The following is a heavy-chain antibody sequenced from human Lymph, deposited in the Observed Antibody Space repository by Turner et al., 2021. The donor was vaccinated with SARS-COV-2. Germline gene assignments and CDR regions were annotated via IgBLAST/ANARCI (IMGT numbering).Heavy chain of an antibody. CDR3: ARDLDTAGGMDV. CDR1: GITVSRNY. D-gene: IGHD5-18*01. J-gene: IGHJ6*02. Sequence: EVQLVESGGGLVQPGGSLRLSCAASGITVSRNYMIWVRQDPGKGMGWVSVIYSGGSSYYADSVKGRFTISRHNSKNTLYLQMNSLRAEDTAVYYCARDLDTAGGMDVWGQGTTVTVSS. V-gene: IGHV3-53*04. CDR2: IYSGGSS.